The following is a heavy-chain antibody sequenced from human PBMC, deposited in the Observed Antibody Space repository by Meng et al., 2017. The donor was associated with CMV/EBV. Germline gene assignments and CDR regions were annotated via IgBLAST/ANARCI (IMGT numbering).Heavy chain of an antibody. D-gene: IGHD3-16*02. Sequence: ASVKVSCKASGYTFTSYGISWVRQAPGQGLEWMGWISAYNGNTNYAQKLQGRVTMTTDTSESTAYMELRSLRSDDTAVYYCARHSEEFYDYVWGSYRVLGIFDYWGQGTLVTVSS. CDR1: GYTFTSYG. CDR2: ISAYNGNT. J-gene: IGHJ4*02. CDR3: ARHSEEFYDYVWGSYRVLGIFDY. V-gene: IGHV1-18*01.